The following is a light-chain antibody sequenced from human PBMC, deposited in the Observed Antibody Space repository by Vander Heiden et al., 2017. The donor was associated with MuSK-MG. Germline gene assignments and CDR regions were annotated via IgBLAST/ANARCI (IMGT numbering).Light chain of an antibody. V-gene: IGLV1-44*01. CDR1: SSNIGSNT. CDR2: SNN. J-gene: IGLJ2*01. CDR3: AAWDDSLNVL. Sequence: QSVLTQPPSASGIPGQRVTISCSGSSSNIGSNTVNWYQQLPGTAPKLLIYSNNQRPSGVPDRFSGSKSGTSASLAISGLQSEDEADYYCAAWDDSLNVLFGGGTKLTVL.